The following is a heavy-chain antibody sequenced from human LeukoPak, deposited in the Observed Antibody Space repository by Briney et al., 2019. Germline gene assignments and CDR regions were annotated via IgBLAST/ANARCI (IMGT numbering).Heavy chain of an antibody. V-gene: IGHV4-59*01. Sequence: TSXXLSLTCTVSGGSISSYYWSWIRQPPGKGLEWIGYIYYSGSTNYNPSLKSRVTISVDTSKNQFSLKLSSVTAADTAVYYCTRVDVWGKGTTVTVSS. CDR1: GGSISSYY. J-gene: IGHJ6*04. CDR2: IYYSGST. CDR3: TRVDV.